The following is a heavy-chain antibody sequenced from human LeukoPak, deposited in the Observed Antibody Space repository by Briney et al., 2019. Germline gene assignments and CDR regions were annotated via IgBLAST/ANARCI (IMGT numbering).Heavy chain of an antibody. J-gene: IGHJ3*01. V-gene: IGHV3-23*01. D-gene: IGHD3-10*01. Sequence: GGSLRLSCAASGFTFSRYAMRWVRQAPGKGLEWVSAVSGSGGSTYYADSVKGRFTISRDNSKNTVYLQMHSLRAEDTAVSSCAKRMIRGVNHDAFDLWGQGTMVTVSS. CDR3: AKRMIRGVNHDAFDL. CDR2: VSGSGGST. CDR1: GFTFSRYA.